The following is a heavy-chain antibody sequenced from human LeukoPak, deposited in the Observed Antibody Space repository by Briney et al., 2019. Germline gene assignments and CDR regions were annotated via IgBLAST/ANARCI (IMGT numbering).Heavy chain of an antibody. J-gene: IGHJ6*03. Sequence: ASVKVSCKASGYTFTGYYMHWVRQAPGQGLEWMGWINPNSGGTNYAQKFQGRVTMTRDTSISAAYMELSRLRSDDTAVYYCARDRYYYYYYYMDVWAKGPRSPSP. V-gene: IGHV1-2*02. CDR1: GYTFTGYY. CDR3: ARDRYYYYYYYMDV. CDR2: INPNSGGT.